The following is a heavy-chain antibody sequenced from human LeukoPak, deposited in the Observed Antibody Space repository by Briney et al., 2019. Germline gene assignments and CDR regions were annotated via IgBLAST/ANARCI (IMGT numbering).Heavy chain of an antibody. Sequence: SETLSLTCTVSGGSISSYYWSWIRQPPGKGLEWIGYIYYSGSTNYNPSLKSRVTISVDTSKNQFSLKLSSVTAADTAVYYCARGSSGGWFDPWGQGTLVTVSS. J-gene: IGHJ5*02. V-gene: IGHV4-59*01. CDR1: GGSISSYY. CDR2: IYYSGST. CDR3: ARGSSGGWFDP. D-gene: IGHD6-19*01.